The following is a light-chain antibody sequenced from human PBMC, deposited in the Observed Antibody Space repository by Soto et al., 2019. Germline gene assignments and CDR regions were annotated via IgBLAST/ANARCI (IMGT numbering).Light chain of an antibody. CDR1: QSIGSW. V-gene: IGKV1-5*01. Sequence: DIQVPQSPSTLSASVGDRVTITCRASQSIGSWLAWYQQKPGKAPKLLIYDASSLETGVPSRFSGSGSGTEFTLTISSLQPDDFATYYCQQYTTWTFGQGTKVDIK. CDR3: QQYTTWT. J-gene: IGKJ1*01. CDR2: DAS.